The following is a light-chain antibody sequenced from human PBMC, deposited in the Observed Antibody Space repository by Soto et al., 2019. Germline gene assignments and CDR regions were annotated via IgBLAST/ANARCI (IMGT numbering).Light chain of an antibody. CDR3: QQANSCPLT. CDR2: TGS. V-gene: IGKV1-12*01. J-gene: IGKJ4*01. CDR1: QGISSW. Sequence: DVQMTQSPSSVSASVGDIVSITCRASQGISSWLAWYQQKPGRAPKLLIYTGSSLQSGVPSRFSGTGYWTDFTLTISSLQPEDGATYYCQQANSCPLTFGGGTKVEIK.